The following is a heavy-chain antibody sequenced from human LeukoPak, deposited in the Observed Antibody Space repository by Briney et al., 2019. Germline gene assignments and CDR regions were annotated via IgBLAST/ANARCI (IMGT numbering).Heavy chain of an antibody. D-gene: IGHD1-26*01. Sequence: PSETLSLTCTVCGVSISSYYWSWMRQPPGKGLEGVGYVYYSGSTNYNPSLKSRVTISVDPSKNQFSLKLSSVTAADTPVYYCARGHGAREDYYYYMDVWAKGTTVPVSS. V-gene: IGHV4-59*01. CDR1: GVSISSYY. CDR2: VYYSGST. J-gene: IGHJ6*03. CDR3: ARGHGAREDYYYYMDV.